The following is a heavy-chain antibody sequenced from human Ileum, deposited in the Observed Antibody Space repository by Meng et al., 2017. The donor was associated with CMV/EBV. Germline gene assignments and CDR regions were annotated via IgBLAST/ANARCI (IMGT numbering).Heavy chain of an antibody. J-gene: IGHJ4*02. V-gene: IGHV3-33*06. Sequence: ASGFTFKCYGGHWVSKGPGKGLEWGAVIWYDGSHKYYADYGKGRFTISRDNSENTMYLQMNSLRTEDTAVYYCAKDRHMTTVGLDYWGQGTLVTVSS. CDR2: IWYDGSHK. CDR3: AKDRHMTTVGLDY. D-gene: IGHD4-23*01. CDR1: GFTFKCYG.